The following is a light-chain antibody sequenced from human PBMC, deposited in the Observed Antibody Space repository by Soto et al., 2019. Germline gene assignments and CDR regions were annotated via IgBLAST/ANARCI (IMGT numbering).Light chain of an antibody. J-gene: IGLJ3*02. Sequence: QSALTQPASVSGSPGQSITISCTATTSDVGGFDSVSWYQQHPGTAPRVIIYEVSNRPSGVSYRFSGSKSANTASLTISGLQADDEADYYCSSYTTSNTWLFGGGTKVTVL. CDR2: EVS. V-gene: IGLV2-14*01. CDR1: TSDVGGFDS. CDR3: SSYTTSNTWL.